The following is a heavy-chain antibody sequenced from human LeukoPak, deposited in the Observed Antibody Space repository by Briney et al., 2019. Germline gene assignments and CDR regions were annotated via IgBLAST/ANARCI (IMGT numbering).Heavy chain of an antibody. V-gene: IGHV1-46*02. CDR1: GYTFKSYF. D-gene: IGHD1-26*01. CDR2: INPSGGSS. J-gene: IGHJ4*02. Sequence: ASVKVSCKASGYTFKSYFMHWVRQAPGQGLEWMGIINPSGGSSTYAQKFQGRVIMTSDTSTNTLYMELSSLRSEDTAVYYCARNWEFYYFDYWGQGTPVSVSS. CDR3: ARNWEFYYFDY.